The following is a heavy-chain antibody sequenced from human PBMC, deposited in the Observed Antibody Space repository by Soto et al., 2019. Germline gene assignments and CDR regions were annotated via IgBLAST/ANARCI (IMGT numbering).Heavy chain of an antibody. V-gene: IGHV3-23*01. D-gene: IGHD3-10*01. Sequence: PGGSLRLSCAASGFTFSSYAMSWVRQAPEKGLEWVSAISGSGGSTYYADSVKGRFTISRDNSKNTLYLQMNSLRAGDTAVYYCAKGPFRFGELSFPSAREWYPDYWGQGTLVTVSS. CDR2: ISGSGGST. J-gene: IGHJ4*02. CDR3: AKGPFRFGELSFPSAREWYPDY. CDR1: GFTFSSYA.